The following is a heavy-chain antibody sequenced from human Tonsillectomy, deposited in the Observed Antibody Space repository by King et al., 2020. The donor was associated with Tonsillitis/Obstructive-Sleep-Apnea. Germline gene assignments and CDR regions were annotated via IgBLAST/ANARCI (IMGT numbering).Heavy chain of an antibody. CDR3: AREGYTSGWYRN. CDR1: GFNVSSNY. V-gene: IGHV3-53*01. CDR2: IYSGGTR. J-gene: IGHJ4*02. Sequence: VQLVESGGGLVQPGGSLRLSCAASGFNVSSNYMSWVRRAPGKGLEWVSVIYSGGTRKYVESVRGRFTNSRDTSKNTLYLQMSRLRAEDTAVYYCAREGYTSGWYRNWGQGTLVTVSS. D-gene: IGHD6-19*01.